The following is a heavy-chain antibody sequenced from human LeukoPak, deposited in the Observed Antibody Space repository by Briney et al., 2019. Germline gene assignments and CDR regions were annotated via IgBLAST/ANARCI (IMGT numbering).Heavy chain of an antibody. J-gene: IGHJ4*02. CDR3: ASWPVGWYGEDS. CDR2: IYGGGST. CDR1: GLSVSTNF. Sequence: GGSLRLSCAATGLSVSTNFMSWVRQAPGKGLEWVSVIYGGGSTYYADSVKGRFTISRDTPKNTLYLQMNSLRVEDTAVYYCASWPVGWYGEDSWGQGTLVTVSS. V-gene: IGHV3-53*01. D-gene: IGHD6-19*01.